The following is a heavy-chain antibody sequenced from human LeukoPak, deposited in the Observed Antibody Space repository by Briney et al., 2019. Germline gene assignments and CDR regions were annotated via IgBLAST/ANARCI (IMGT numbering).Heavy chain of an antibody. V-gene: IGHV3-74*01. CDR1: GFTFSIYW. J-gene: IGHJ6*03. Sequence: GGSLRLSCEASGFTFSIYWMHWVRQVPGQGLVWVSQINSDETSSTYADSVKGRFTISRDNAKNTLYLQMNSLRDEDTAVYYCARGPVYYYYMDVWGKGTTVTVSS. CDR3: ARGPVYYYYMDV. CDR2: INSDETSS.